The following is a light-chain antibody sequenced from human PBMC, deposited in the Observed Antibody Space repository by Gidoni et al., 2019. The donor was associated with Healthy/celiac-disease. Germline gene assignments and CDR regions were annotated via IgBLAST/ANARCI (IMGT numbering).Light chain of an antibody. V-gene: IGLV1-44*01. CDR2: SNN. Sequence: QSVLTQPPSASGTPGQRVTISCSGSNSNIGSNTVNWYQQLPGTAPQLLIYSNNQRPSGVPDRFSGSKSGTSASLAISGLQSEDEADYYCAAWDDSLNGSYVFGTGTKVTVL. CDR1: NSNIGSNT. CDR3: AAWDDSLNGSYV. J-gene: IGLJ1*01.